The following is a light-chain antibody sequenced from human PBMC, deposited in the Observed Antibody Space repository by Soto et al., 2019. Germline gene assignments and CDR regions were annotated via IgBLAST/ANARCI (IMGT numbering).Light chain of an antibody. Sequence: DIQMTQSPSTLSASVGDRVTITCRASQSISSWLAWYQQKPGKAPKLLIYKASSLESGVPSRFSGSGSGTEFTLTSSSLQADDFATYYWQQYNSYWTFGQGTKVEIK. CDR1: QSISSW. CDR2: KAS. CDR3: QQYNSYWT. J-gene: IGKJ1*01. V-gene: IGKV1-5*03.